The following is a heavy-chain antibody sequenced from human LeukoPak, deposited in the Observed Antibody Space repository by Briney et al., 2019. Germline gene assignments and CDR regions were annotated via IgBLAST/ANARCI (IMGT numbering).Heavy chain of an antibody. V-gene: IGHV3-74*01. CDR1: GFTFSNYW. D-gene: IGHD6-6*01. CDR2: INTDGSST. J-gene: IGHJ4*02. CDR3: ARGYSSSYRIDY. Sequence: GGSLRLSCAASGFTFSNYWMHWVRHAPRKGLVWVSRINTDGSSTTYADSVKGRFTISRDNAKNTLYLQMNSLSAEDTAVYYCARGYSSSYRIDYWGQGTLVTVSS.